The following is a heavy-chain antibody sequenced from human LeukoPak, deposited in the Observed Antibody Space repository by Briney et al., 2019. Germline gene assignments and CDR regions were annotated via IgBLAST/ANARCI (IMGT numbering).Heavy chain of an antibody. Sequence: ASVKVSCKASGYTFTSYGNSWVRQAPGQGLEWMGWISAYNGNTNYAQKLQGRVTMTTDTSTSTAYMELRSLRSDDTAVYYCARVPYDILTGHNRNYYYGMDVWGQGTTVTVSS. V-gene: IGHV1-18*01. J-gene: IGHJ6*02. D-gene: IGHD3-9*01. CDR3: ARVPYDILTGHNRNYYYGMDV. CDR1: GYTFTSYG. CDR2: ISAYNGNT.